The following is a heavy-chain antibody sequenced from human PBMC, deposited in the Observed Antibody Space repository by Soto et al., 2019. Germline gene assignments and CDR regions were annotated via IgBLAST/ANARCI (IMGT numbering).Heavy chain of an antibody. D-gene: IGHD5-12*01. J-gene: IGHJ6*03. CDR3: ARAGLIVATGYYYMDV. V-gene: IGHV1-2*04. CDR2: INPNSGGT. Sequence: QGLEWMGWINPNSGGTNYAQKFQGWVTMTRDTSISTAYMELSRLRSDDTAVYYCARAGLIVATGYYYMDVWGKGTTVTVSS.